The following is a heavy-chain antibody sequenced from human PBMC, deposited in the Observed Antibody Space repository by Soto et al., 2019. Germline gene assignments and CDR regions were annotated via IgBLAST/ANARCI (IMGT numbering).Heavy chain of an antibody. V-gene: IGHV4-30-2*01. D-gene: IGHD1-26*01. CDR2: IYHSGST. CDR3: AAGGGRPRSA. J-gene: IGHJ5*02. Sequence: QLQLQESGSGLVKPSQTLSLTCAVSGGSISSGGYSWSWIRQPPGKGLEWIGYIYHSGSTYYNPSRKRRGTSSVERAPSQFSPELRALAAAETAVYYCAAGGGRPRSAWGRGPLVTASS. CDR1: GGSISSGGYS.